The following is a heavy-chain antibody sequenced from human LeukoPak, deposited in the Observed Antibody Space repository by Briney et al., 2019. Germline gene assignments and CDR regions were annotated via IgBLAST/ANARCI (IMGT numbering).Heavy chain of an antibody. CDR2: IYYSGST. Sequence: PSETLSLTCTVSGGSIRSYYWSWIRQPPGKGLEWIGYIYYSGSTNYNPSLKSRVTISVDTSKNQFSLKLSSVTAADTAVYYCARGADSSGYYSSWYFDLWGRGTLVTVSS. D-gene: IGHD3-22*01. J-gene: IGHJ2*01. CDR1: GGSIRSYY. CDR3: ARGADSSGYYSSWYFDL. V-gene: IGHV4-59*01.